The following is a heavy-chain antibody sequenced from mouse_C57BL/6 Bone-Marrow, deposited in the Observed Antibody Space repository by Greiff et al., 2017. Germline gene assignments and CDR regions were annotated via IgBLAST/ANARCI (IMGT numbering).Heavy chain of an antibody. CDR1: GYTFTSYG. V-gene: IGHV1-81*01. CDR2: IYPRSGNT. CDR3: AGGATVGATRAWFAY. D-gene: IGHD1-1*01. Sequence: VQLQQSGAELVRPGASVKLSCKASGYTFTSYGISWVKQRTGQGLEWIGEIYPRSGNTYYNEKFKGKATLPADKSSSTAYMELRSLTSEDSAVYFCAGGATVGATRAWFAYWGQGTRVTVSA. J-gene: IGHJ3*01.